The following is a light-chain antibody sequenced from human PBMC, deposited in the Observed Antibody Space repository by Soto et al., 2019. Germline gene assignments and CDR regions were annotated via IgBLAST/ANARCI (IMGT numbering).Light chain of an antibody. CDR1: SSNIGAGYD. J-gene: IGLJ3*02. CDR3: QSFDSSLSGWV. CDR2: GNN. Sequence: QSVLTQPLSVSGAPGQRVTISCTGSSSNIGAGYDVHWYQQFPGTAPKLLIYGNNNRPSGVPDRFSGSKSGTSASLAITGLQAEDEADYYCQSFDSSLSGWVFGGGTKVTVL. V-gene: IGLV1-40*01.